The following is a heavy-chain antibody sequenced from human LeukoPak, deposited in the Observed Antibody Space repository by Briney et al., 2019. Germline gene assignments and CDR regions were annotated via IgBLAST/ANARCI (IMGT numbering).Heavy chain of an antibody. D-gene: IGHD6-13*01. Sequence: GESLRLSCAASGFTFSSYAMSWVRQAPGKGLEWVSAISGSGGSTYYADSVKGRFTISRDNSKNTLYLQMNSLRAEDTAVYYCAKSRGSSSWYAGDYWGQGTLVTVSS. V-gene: IGHV3-23*01. CDR1: GFTFSSYA. CDR2: ISGSGGST. CDR3: AKSRGSSSWYAGDY. J-gene: IGHJ4*02.